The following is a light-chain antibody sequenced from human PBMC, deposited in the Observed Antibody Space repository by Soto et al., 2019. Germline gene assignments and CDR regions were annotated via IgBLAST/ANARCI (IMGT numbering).Light chain of an antibody. CDR1: SSDVGGYNY. CDR3: SAYKTSGTRG. Sequence: QSALTQPASVSGSPGQSIAISCTGTSSDVGGYNYVSWYQQQPGKAPKLMIYDVSKRPSGVSDRFSGSKSGNTASLTISGLQAEDEADYYCSAYKTSGTRGFGGGTKVTVL. CDR2: DVS. J-gene: IGLJ2*01. V-gene: IGLV2-14*01.